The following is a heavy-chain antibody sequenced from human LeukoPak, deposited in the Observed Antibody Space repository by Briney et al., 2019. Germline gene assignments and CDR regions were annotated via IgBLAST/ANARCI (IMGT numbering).Heavy chain of an antibody. CDR2: ISSNGSNI. Sequence: GGSLRLSCAASGFTFSNYAMSWMRQAPGKGLEWVSYISSNGSNIYYADSVKGRFTISRDNAKNSLYLQMNSLRAEDTAVYYCASLRWGYWGQGTLVTVSS. CDR3: ASLRWGY. J-gene: IGHJ4*02. CDR1: GFTFSNYA. D-gene: IGHD4-23*01. V-gene: IGHV3-11*01.